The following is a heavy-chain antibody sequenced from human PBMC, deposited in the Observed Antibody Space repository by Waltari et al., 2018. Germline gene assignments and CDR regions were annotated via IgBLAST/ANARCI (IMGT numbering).Heavy chain of an antibody. D-gene: IGHD3-3*01. CDR3: ARLRFLEWFFDY. CDR2: LKQDGSEK. CDR1: GFTFSSSW. V-gene: IGHV3-7*04. Sequence: EVQLVESGGGLVQPGGSLRLSCAASGFTFSSSWMSWVRQAPGKGREGVANLKQDGSEKYSVDSVKGRFTIARDNAKNSRYLQMNSLRAEDTAVYYCARLRFLEWFFDYWGQGTLVTVSS. J-gene: IGHJ4*02.